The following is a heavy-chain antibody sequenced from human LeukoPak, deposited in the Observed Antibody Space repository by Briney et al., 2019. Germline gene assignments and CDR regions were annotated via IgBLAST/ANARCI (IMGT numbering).Heavy chain of an antibody. CDR1: GGHFSSYF. D-gene: IGHD1-26*01. Sequence: SETLSLTCAVSGGHFSSYFWTWIRQPPGKGLGWIGEVNHRGISNYHPSLRSRVSISVGTSNNQFSLKLTSVTTADTAVYYCARDHSSASYTYYYYYMDVWGKETTVTVS. J-gene: IGHJ6*03. CDR2: VNHRGIS. CDR3: ARDHSSASYTYYYYYMDV. V-gene: IGHV4-34*01.